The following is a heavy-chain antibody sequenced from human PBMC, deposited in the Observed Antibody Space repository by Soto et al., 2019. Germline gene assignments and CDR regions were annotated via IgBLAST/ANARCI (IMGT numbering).Heavy chain of an antibody. CDR1: GYSFTGYA. CDR2: MHVGTGNT. Sequence: QVQLVQSGAEVKKPGASVTVSCKASGYSFTGYALHWVRQAPGQGLEWMGWMHVGTGNTGFSQNFQGRVTITRDISGSTAYMELSGLRVEDTAVYYCARVHVRPDCFDLWGHGTLVTVSS. J-gene: IGHJ2*01. CDR3: ARVHVRPDCFDL. V-gene: IGHV1-3*01. D-gene: IGHD2-21*02.